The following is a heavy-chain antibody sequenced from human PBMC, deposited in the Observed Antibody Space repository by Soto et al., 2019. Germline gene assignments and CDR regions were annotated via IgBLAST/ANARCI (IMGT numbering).Heavy chain of an antibody. Sequence: LSWAASGFTFSRYAMSWVRQAPGKGLEWVSAISGSGGSTYYADSGKGRFTISRDNSKNTLYLQMNSLRSKDTAVENRAKVPYTSTLAGFDYWGHGTLVTV. CDR2: ISGSGGST. CDR3: AKVPYTSTLAGFDY. V-gene: IGHV3-23*01. CDR1: GFTFSRYA. D-gene: IGHD2-2*02. J-gene: IGHJ4*01.